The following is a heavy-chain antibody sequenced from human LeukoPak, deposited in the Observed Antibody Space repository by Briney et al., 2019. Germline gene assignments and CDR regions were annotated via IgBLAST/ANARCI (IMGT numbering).Heavy chain of an antibody. V-gene: IGHV3-11*03. J-gene: IGHJ4*02. D-gene: IGHD6-13*01. CDR1: GFTFSDYY. Sequence: SGGSLRLSCAASGFTFSDYYMSWIRQAPGKGLEWVSYISSSSYTNYADSVKGRFTISRDNAKNSLYLQMNSLRAEDTAVYYCAKPGIAAAGLFDYWGQGTLVTVSS. CDR2: ISSSSYT. CDR3: AKPGIAAAGLFDY.